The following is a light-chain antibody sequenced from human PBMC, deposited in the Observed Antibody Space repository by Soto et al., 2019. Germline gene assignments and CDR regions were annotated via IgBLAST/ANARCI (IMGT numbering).Light chain of an antibody. CDR2: DAY. V-gene: IGKV3-11*01. CDR3: QQRHMWPIT. CDR1: QSFRGL. J-gene: IGKJ5*01. Sequence: EVLLTQSPVTLSLSPGERATLSCRASQSFRGLLAWYQQKPGQAPRLLIYDAYNRATGIPPRFSGSGSGTDFTLTISSLEPEDSAVYYCQQRHMWPITFGQGTRLDIK.